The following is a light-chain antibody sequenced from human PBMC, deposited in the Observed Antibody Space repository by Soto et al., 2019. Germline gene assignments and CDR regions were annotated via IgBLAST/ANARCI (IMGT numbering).Light chain of an antibody. J-gene: IGKJ2*01. V-gene: IGKV1-5*01. CDR2: DAT. CDR3: QQHNDYTAVT. CDR1: QTISSS. Sequence: DIQMTQSPSTLSASVGDRVTITCRASQTISSSLAWYQHKSGKAPRLLIFDATTLQTGVPSRFSGRGFGTEFTLTIAGLQPDDFATYYCQQHNDYTAVTVGQGTKVDSK.